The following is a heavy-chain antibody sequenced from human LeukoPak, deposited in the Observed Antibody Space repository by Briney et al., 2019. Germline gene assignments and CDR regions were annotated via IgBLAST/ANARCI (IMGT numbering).Heavy chain of an antibody. J-gene: IGHJ4*02. D-gene: IGHD2-15*01. CDR2: IRSKANSYAT. Sequence: GGSLRLSCAASGFTFSGSAMHWVRQASGKGLEWVGRIRSKANSYATAYAASVKGRFTISRDDSKNTAYLHMNSLKTEDTAVYYSLVVVAATPYWGQGTLVTVSS. CDR1: GFTFSGSA. V-gene: IGHV3-73*01. CDR3: LVVVAATPY.